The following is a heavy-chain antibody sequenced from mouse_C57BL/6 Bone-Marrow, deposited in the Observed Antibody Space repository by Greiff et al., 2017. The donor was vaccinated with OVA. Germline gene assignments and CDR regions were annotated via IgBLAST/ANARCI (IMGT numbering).Heavy chain of an antibody. Sequence: VQLQQSGAELVKPGASVKLSCKASGYTFTEYPIHWVKQRPGQGLEWIGRFYPGSGSMTYNEKLKDKATLTADKSSSTVYMELSRLTSEDSAVYYCARHEGYRYCFDYWGQGTTLTVSS. J-gene: IGHJ2*01. D-gene: IGHD2-14*01. CDR1: GYTFTEYP. CDR3: ARHEGYRYCFDY. V-gene: IGHV1-62-2*01. CDR2: FYPGSGSM.